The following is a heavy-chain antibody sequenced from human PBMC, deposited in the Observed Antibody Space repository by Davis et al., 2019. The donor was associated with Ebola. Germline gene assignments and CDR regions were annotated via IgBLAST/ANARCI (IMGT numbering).Heavy chain of an antibody. CDR3: ARGRIPAELYAMDV. CDR1: GYTFTSYD. D-gene: IGHD2-15*01. Sequence: ASVKVSCKASGYTFTSYDINWVRRATGQGLEWMGWMNPNSANAGYAQKFQGRVTMTRDTSISTAYMELRSLRSEDTAVYYCARGRIPAELYAMDVWGQGTTVTVSS. J-gene: IGHJ6*02. V-gene: IGHV1-8*01. CDR2: MNPNSANA.